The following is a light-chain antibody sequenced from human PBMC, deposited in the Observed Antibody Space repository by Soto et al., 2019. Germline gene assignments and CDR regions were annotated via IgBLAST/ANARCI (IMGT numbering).Light chain of an antibody. CDR1: QSVSSSF. CDR2: AAS. J-gene: IGKJ3*01. V-gene: IGKV3-20*01. CDR3: QQYCSSVFS. Sequence: EIVLTQSPGTLSLSPGERATLSCRASQSVSSSFLAWYQQKPVKAPRLLIYAASRRATGIPDRFSSSGSGTAFTLTISRLEPEDFAVYYCQQYCSSVFSFGPGTKVDIK.